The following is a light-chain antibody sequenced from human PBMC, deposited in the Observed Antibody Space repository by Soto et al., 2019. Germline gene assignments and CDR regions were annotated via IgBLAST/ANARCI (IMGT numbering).Light chain of an antibody. Sequence: EIVLTQSPGTLSLSPGERATLSCRASQSVSSSYLAWYQQKPGQAPRLLIYGTSNSATGIPDRFSGSGFGTDFTLTISRLEPEDFAVYYCQQYHISPFTFGGGTKVEIK. J-gene: IGKJ4*01. V-gene: IGKV3-20*01. CDR3: QQYHISPFT. CDR1: QSVSSSY. CDR2: GTS.